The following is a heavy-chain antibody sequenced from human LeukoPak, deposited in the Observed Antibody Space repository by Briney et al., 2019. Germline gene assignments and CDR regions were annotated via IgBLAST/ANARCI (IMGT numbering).Heavy chain of an antibody. D-gene: IGHD3-10*01. CDR2: IYPGDSDT. Sequence: AGESLKISCKGSGYSFVTYWIAWVRQMPGKGLEWMGIIYPGDSDTRYSPSFQGQVTISADKSITTAYLQWSSLKASDTAMYYCARGSMVRGMAYYMDVWGKGTTVTISS. J-gene: IGHJ6*03. CDR1: GYSFVTYW. V-gene: IGHV5-51*01. CDR3: ARGSMVRGMAYYMDV.